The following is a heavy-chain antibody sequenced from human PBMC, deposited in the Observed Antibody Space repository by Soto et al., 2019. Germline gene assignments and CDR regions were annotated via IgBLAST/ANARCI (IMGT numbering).Heavy chain of an antibody. V-gene: IGHV1-8*02. CDR1: GYTFTGYY. Sequence: ASVKLSCKASGYTFTGYYMHWVRQAPEQGLEWMGWMNPNSGNTGYAQKFQGRVTMTRNTSISTAYMELSSLRSEDTAVYYCARAYRGVSTSYYYYYMDVWGKGTTVTVSS. D-gene: IGHD2-2*01. J-gene: IGHJ6*03. CDR2: MNPNSGNT. CDR3: ARAYRGVSTSYYYYYMDV.